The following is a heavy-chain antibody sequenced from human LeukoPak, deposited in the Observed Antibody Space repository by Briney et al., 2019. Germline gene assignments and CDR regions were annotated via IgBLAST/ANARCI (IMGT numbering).Heavy chain of an antibody. CDR2: IQFEGSNE. V-gene: IGHV3-30*02. CDR3: ARDGNVLRYFDWLSKARYNWFDP. D-gene: IGHD3-9*01. Sequence: PGGSLRLSCAASGFTFSSYGMHWVRQAPGKGLEWVAYIQFEGSNEQYADSVKGRVTISRDNAKNSLYLQMNSLRAEDTAVYYCARDGNVLRYFDWLSKARYNWFDPWGQGTLVTVSS. CDR1: GFTFSSYG. J-gene: IGHJ5*02.